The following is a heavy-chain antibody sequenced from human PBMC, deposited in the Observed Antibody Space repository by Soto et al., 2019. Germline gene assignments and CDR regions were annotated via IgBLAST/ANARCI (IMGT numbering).Heavy chain of an antibody. Sequence: PGGSLRLSCAASGFTFSSYSMNWVRQAPGKGLEWVSSISSSSYIYYADSVKGRFTISRDNAKNSLYLQMNSLRAEDTAVYYCARGGYYYDSSGYYSYYWGQGTLVTVSS. CDR1: GFTFSSYS. V-gene: IGHV3-21*01. D-gene: IGHD3-22*01. CDR2: ISSSSYI. CDR3: ARGGYYYDSSGYYSYY. J-gene: IGHJ4*02.